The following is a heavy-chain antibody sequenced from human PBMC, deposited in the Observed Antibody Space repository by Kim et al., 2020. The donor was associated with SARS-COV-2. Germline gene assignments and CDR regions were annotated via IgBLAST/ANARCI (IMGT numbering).Heavy chain of an antibody. D-gene: IGHD2-8*01. J-gene: IGHJ6*02. CDR3: ARGETRNRMLLGYYYYGMDV. Sequence: GGSLRLSCAASGFTFSSYGMHWVRQAPGKGLEWVAVIWYDGSNKYYADSVKGRFTISRDNSKNTLYLQMNSLRAEDTAVYYCARGETRNRMLLGYYYYGMDVWGQGTTVTVSS. V-gene: IGHV3-33*08. CDR1: GFTFSSYG. CDR2: IWYDGSNK.